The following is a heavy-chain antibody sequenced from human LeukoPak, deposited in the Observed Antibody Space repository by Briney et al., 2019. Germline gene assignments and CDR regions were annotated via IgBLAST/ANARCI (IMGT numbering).Heavy chain of an antibody. CDR1: GFTLYDHY. CDR3: AKDQVGSGWFYFDF. V-gene: IGHV3-43*02. Sequence: PGGSLRLPCAVSGFTLYDHYMDWVPHAPGEGLEGVSLISGDGSSTYYADCVKGRFTVSRDNSNTSLYLQMNSLRTEDTAFYYCAKDQVGSGWFYFDFWGQGTLVTVSS. J-gene: IGHJ4*02. D-gene: IGHD6-19*01. CDR2: ISGDGSST.